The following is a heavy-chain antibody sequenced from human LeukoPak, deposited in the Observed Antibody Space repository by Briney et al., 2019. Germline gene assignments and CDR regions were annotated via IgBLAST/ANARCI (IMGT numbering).Heavy chain of an antibody. Sequence: GGSLRLSCAASGFTFSIYGMSWVRQAPGKGLEWVSSMDSGGRTYYADSVKGRFTISRDNSKNTLDLQMYSLRAEDTAAYYCSKEAGGSCSRTDCLYYFDNWGQGTLVTVSS. J-gene: IGHJ4*02. D-gene: IGHD2-2*01. CDR3: SKEAGGSCSRTDCLYYFDN. CDR1: GFTFSIYG. CDR2: MDSGGRT. V-gene: IGHV3-23*01.